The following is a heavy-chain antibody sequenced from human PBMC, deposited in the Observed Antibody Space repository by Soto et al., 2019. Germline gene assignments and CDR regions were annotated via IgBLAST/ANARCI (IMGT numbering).Heavy chain of an antibody. CDR2: ISYDGSNK. CDR3: AKEISGYKDK. Sequence: SGGSLRLSCAASGFTFSSYGMHWVRQAPGKGLEWVAVISYDGSNKYYADSVKGRFTISRDNSKNTLYLQMNSLRAEDTAVYYCAKEISGYKDKWGQGTLVTVSS. J-gene: IGHJ4*02. V-gene: IGHV3-30*18. CDR1: GFTFSSYG. D-gene: IGHD3-22*01.